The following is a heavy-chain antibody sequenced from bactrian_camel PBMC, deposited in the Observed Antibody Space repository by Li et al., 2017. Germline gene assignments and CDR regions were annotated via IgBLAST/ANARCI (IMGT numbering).Heavy chain of an antibody. J-gene: IGHJ6*01. Sequence: HVQLVESGGGSVQAGGSLTLSCAASGYVDSTACMGWFRQAIGREREGVATVDSDGNTNYADSVKGRFTISKDNANNTLYLQMNGLKPEDTAMYYCAEELTRGQAGPCSGSFGYWGQGTQVTVS. V-gene: IGHV3S53*01. CDR2: VDSDGNT. CDR3: AEELTRGQAGPCSGSFGY. D-gene: IGHD8*01. CDR1: GYVDSTAC.